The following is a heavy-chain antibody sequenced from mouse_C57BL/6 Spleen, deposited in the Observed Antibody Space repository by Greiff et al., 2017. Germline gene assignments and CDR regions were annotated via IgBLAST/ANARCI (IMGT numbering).Heavy chain of an antibody. Sequence: QVTLTESGPGILQSSQTLSLTCSFSGFSLSPSGMGVSWIRQPSGKGLEWLAHIYWDDDKRYNPSLKSRLTISKDTSRNQVFLKITSVDTADTATYYCARRGGVYYYGSGGYFDVWGTGATVTVSS. CDR3: ARRGGVYYYGSGGYFDV. D-gene: IGHD1-1*01. CDR2: IYWDDDK. V-gene: IGHV8-12*01. J-gene: IGHJ1*03. CDR1: GFSLSPSGMG.